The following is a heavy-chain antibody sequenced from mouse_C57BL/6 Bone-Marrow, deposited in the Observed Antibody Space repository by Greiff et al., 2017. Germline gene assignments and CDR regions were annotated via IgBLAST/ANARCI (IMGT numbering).Heavy chain of an antibody. Sequence: VQLQQPGAELVKPGASVKLSCKASGYTFTSYWMQWVKQRPGQGLEWIGEIDPSDSYTNYNQKFKGKATLTVDTSSSTAYMQLSSLTSEDSAVYYCARDWAIGMDYWGQGTTLTVSS. D-gene: IGHD2-14*01. V-gene: IGHV1-50*01. CDR2: IDPSDSYT. CDR3: ARDWAIGMDY. CDR1: GYTFTSYW. J-gene: IGHJ2*01.